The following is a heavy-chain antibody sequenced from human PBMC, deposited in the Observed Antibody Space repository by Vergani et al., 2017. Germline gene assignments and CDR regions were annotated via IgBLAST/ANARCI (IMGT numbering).Heavy chain of an antibody. CDR1: GGSISSGDYY. J-gene: IGHJ5*02. CDR3: ARADREGYGGFWFDP. D-gene: IGHD4-23*01. V-gene: IGHV4-30-4*01. CDR2: IYSSGST. Sequence: QVQLQESGPGLVKPSQTLSLTCTVSGGSISSGDYYWSWIRQPPGKGLEWIGYIYSSGSTYYNPSLKSRVTISVDTSKNQFSLKLSSVTAADTAVYYYARADREGYGGFWFDPWGQGTLVTVSS.